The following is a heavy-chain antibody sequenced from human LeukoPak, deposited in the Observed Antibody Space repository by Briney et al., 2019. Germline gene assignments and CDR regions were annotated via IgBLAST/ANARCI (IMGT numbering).Heavy chain of an antibody. CDR1: GFTFDDYA. D-gene: IGHD2-2*01. CDR3: ARDGLRCSSTSCEGETYYFDY. J-gene: IGHJ4*02. CDR2: ISWNSGSI. Sequence: GGSLRLSCAASGFTFDDYAMHWVRQAPGKGLEWVSGISWNSGSIGYADSVKGRFTISRDNAKNSLYLQMNSLRDEDTAVYYCARDGLRCSSTSCEGETYYFDYWGQGTLVTVSS. V-gene: IGHV3-9*01.